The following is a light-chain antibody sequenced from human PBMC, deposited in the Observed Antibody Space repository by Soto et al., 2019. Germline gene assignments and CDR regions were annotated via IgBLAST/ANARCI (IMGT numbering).Light chain of an antibody. CDR2: ATS. Sequence: ETVLTQSPGTLSLSPGERATLSCRASQSVSSSYSSCYQQKPGQAPSLLIYATSSRATRIPDRVSGSGSGTHFTITISKLEPEEVAVYYCQQYGSSPWTFGGGTKVEI. V-gene: IGKV3-20*01. CDR1: QSVSSSY. J-gene: IGKJ1*01. CDR3: QQYGSSPWT.